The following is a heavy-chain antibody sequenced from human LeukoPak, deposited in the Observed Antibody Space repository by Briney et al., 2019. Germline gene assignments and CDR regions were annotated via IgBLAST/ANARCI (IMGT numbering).Heavy chain of an antibody. CDR1: GDSISSGDYY. J-gene: IGHJ4*02. V-gene: IGHV4-61*02. Sequence: PSQTLSLTCTVSGDSISSGDYYWSWIRQPAGKGLEWIGRISSSGSTNYNPSLKSRVTISVDTSKNQFSLKLSSVTAADTAVYYCARDYYDSSGYYYYFDYWGQGTLVTVSS. CDR2: ISSSGST. CDR3: ARDYYDSSGYYYYFDY. D-gene: IGHD3-22*01.